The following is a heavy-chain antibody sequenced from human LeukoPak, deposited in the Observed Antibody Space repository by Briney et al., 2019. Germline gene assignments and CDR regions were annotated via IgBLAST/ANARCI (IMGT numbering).Heavy chain of an antibody. CDR1: GFRFSLFG. Sequence: GGSLRLSCAASGFRFSLFGMHWVRQAPGKGLEWVAFIRHDGSNKYYADSVKGRFTISRDNSKNTLYVQVNSLRAEDTAVYYCAKDRSDYYYDTTGPLNYWGQGTLVTVSS. CDR3: AKDRSDYYYDTTGPLNY. D-gene: IGHD3-22*01. V-gene: IGHV3-30*02. J-gene: IGHJ4*02. CDR2: IRHDGSNK.